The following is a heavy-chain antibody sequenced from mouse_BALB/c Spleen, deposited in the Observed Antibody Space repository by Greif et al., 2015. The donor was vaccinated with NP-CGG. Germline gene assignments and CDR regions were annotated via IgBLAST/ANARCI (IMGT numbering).Heavy chain of an antibody. V-gene: IGHV1-7*01. J-gene: IGHJ3*01. CDR2: INPSTGYT. D-gene: IGHD2-14*01. CDR1: GYTFTSYW. CDR3: ARGWYDVVAY. Sequence: VKLVESGAELAKPGASVKMSCKASGYTFTSYWMHWVKQRPGQGLEWIGYINPSTGYTEYNQKFKDKATLTADKSSSTAYMQLSSLTSEDSAVYYCARGWYDVVAYWGQGTLVTVSA.